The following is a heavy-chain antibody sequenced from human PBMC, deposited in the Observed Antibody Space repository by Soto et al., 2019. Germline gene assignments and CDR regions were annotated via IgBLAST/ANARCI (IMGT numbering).Heavy chain of an antibody. D-gene: IGHD6-13*01. V-gene: IGHV5-51*01. J-gene: IGHJ6*02. CDR3: ARLPGIAAAGTYYYYGMDV. CDR2: IYPGDSGT. Sequence: PGESLKISCKGSGYSFTSYWIGWVRQMPGKGLEWMGIIYPGDSGTRYSPSFQGQVTISADKSISTAYLQWSSLKASDTAMYYCARLPGIAAAGTYYYYGMDVWGQGTTVTVSS. CDR1: GYSFTSYW.